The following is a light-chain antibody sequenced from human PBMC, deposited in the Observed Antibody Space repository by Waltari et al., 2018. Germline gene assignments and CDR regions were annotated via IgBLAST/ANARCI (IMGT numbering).Light chain of an antibody. CDR1: QYVNIH. J-gene: IGKJ1*01. CDR3: QQYNDWPRT. CDR2: AAS. Sequence: VMTQSPATLSVSPGASTTLSCRASQYVNIHLDWYQQKPGQALRLLIYAASTRATGVPARFSGSGSGTDFTLTISSLQSEDFAVYYCQQYNDWPRTFGLGTKVEIK. V-gene: IGKV3-15*01.